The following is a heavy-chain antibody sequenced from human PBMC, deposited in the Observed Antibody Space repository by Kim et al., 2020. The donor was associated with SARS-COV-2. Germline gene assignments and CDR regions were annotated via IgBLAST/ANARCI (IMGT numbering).Heavy chain of an antibody. D-gene: IGHD3-16*01. J-gene: IGHJ3*02. V-gene: IGHV3-33*06. Sequence: VRGRFTISRDNSNNVLYLQMNSLRVEDTALYYCAKSLNTHDLGQPFYIWGQGTMVTVSS. CDR3: AKSLNTHDLGQPFYI.